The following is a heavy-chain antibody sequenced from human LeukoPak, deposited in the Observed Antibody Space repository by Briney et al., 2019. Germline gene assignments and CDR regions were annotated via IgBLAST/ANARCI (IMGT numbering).Heavy chain of an antibody. CDR1: GFTFSSYA. J-gene: IGHJ5*02. D-gene: IGHD3-10*01. CDR3: ARDFLHGGA. Sequence: GGSLRLSCAASGFTFSSYAMSWVRQAPGKGLEWVSAISGSGGSTYYADSVKGRFTISRDNAKNTLYLQMNSLRDEDTAVYYCARDFLHGGAWGQGTLVTVSS. V-gene: IGHV3-23*01. CDR2: ISGSGGST.